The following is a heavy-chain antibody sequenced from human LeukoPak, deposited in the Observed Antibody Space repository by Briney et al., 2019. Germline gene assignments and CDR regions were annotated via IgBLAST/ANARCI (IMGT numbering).Heavy chain of an antibody. CDR2: IDHSGST. CDR1: GYSISSGYY. V-gene: IGHV4-38-2*02. J-gene: IGHJ4*02. Sequence: PSETLSLTCTVSGYSISSGYYWGWIRQPPGKGLGWTGSIDHSGSTYYNPSLKSRITISVDTSKNQFSLKLSSVTAADTAVYYCARWRGDGYIYYFDYWGQGTLVTVSS. D-gene: IGHD5-24*01. CDR3: ARWRGDGYIYYFDY.